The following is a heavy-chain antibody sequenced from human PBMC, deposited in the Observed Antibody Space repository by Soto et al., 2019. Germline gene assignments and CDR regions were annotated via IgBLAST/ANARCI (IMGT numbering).Heavy chain of an antibody. CDR1: GFTFSSYG. CDR3: AKDRLDGVVPVRYFDG. D-gene: IGHD3-9*01. Sequence: QVQLVESGGGVVQPGRSLRLSCAASGFTFSSYGMHWVRQAPGKGLEWVAVISYDGSNKYYADSVKGRFTISRDNSKNTLSLQMNSLRAEDTAVYYCAKDRLDGVVPVRYFDGWGQGTLVTVSS. J-gene: IGHJ5*02. V-gene: IGHV3-30*18. CDR2: ISYDGSNK.